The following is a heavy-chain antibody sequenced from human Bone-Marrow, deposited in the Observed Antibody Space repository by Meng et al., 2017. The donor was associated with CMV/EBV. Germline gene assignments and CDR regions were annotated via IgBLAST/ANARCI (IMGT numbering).Heavy chain of an antibody. CDR2: ISGSGGST. D-gene: IGHD3-22*01. CDR3: AREVVDNYYDSSGYYFGGAFDI. Sequence: GGSLRLSCAASGFTFSSYAITWVRQAPGKGLEWVSAISGSGGSTYYADSVKGRFTISRDNSKNTLYLQMNSLRAEDTAVYYCAREVVDNYYDSSGYYFGGAFDIWGQGTMVTVSS. V-gene: IGHV3-23*01. J-gene: IGHJ3*02. CDR1: GFTFSSYA.